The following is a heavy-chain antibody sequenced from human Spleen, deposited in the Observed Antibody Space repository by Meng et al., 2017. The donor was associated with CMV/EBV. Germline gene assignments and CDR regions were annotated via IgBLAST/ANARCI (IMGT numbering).Heavy chain of an antibody. CDR2: ISYDGNDK. J-gene: IGHJ6*02. V-gene: IGHV3-30*04. Sequence: GGSLRLSCAASRFTFSSYAMHWVRQAPGKGLEWVAVISYDGNDKYYADSVRGRFTIARDIAKSSLYLQMNSLRAEDTALYHCARSVGTAAGAGMDVWGQGTTVTVSS. CDR1: RFTFSSYA. D-gene: IGHD6-13*01. CDR3: ARSVGTAAGAGMDV.